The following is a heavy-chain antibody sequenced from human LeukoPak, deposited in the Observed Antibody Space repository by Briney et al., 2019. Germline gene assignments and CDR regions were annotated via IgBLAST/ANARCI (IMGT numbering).Heavy chain of an antibody. Sequence: PSETLSLTCTVSGGSISSGSYYWGWIRQPPGKGLEWIGSIYYSGSTYYNPSLKSRVTISVDTSKNQFSLKLSSVTAADTAVYYCARLQWEPYYFDYWGQGTLVTVSS. CDR2: IYYSGST. J-gene: IGHJ4*02. CDR1: GGSISSGSYY. V-gene: IGHV4-39*01. CDR3: ARLQWEPYYFDY. D-gene: IGHD1-26*01.